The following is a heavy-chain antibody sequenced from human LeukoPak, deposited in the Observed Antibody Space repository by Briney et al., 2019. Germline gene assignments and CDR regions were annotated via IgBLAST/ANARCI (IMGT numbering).Heavy chain of an antibody. CDR1: GFTFSSYW. D-gene: IGHD2-2*01. J-gene: IGHJ5*02. CDR2: IKQDGSEK. CDR3: ARDPDNIVIVPAAMGFDP. Sequence: GGSLRLSCAASGFTFSSYWMSWVRQAPGKGLEWVANIKQDGSEKYYVDSVKGRFTISRDNAKNTLYLQMNSLRAEDTAVYYCARDPDNIVIVPAAMGFDPWGQGTLVTVSS. V-gene: IGHV3-7*01.